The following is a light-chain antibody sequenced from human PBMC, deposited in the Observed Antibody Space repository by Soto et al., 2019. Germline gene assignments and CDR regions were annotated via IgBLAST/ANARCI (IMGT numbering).Light chain of an antibody. CDR3: QQYNSYSQT. CDR1: QSISSW. J-gene: IGKJ1*01. CDR2: DAS. Sequence: DIQMTQSPSSLSASVGDRVTITCRASQSISSWLAWYQQKPGKAPNLLIYDASSLESGVPSRFSGSGSGTELTITISSLQPDDFETYDCQQYNSYSQTFGQGTKVDIK. V-gene: IGKV1-5*01.